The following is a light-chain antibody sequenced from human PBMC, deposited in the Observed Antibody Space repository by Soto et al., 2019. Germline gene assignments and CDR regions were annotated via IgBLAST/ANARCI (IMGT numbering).Light chain of an antibody. V-gene: IGKV1-5*03. CDR3: QEYKGT. J-gene: IGKJ1*01. CDR2: RSS. CDR1: QSISNW. Sequence: MRQSPATLSVSPGEGATLSCRASQSISNWLAWYQQKPGKAPKLLTYRSSNAESGVPSRFSGSGSGTEFTLTISNLQPDDVATYYSQEYKGTLGQGTKVDIK.